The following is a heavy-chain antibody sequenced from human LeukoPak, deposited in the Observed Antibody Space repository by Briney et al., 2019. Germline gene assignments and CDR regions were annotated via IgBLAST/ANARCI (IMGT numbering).Heavy chain of an antibody. J-gene: IGHJ3*02. D-gene: IGHD4-17*01. CDR2: INPSGGST. CDR3: ARDGATVTTGAFDI. V-gene: IGHV1-46*01. CDR1: GGTFSSYA. Sequence: ASVKVSCKASGGTFSSYAISWVRQAPGQGLEWMGIINPSGGSTSYAQKFQGRVTMTRDTSTSTVYMELSSLRSEDTAVYYCARDGATVTTGAFDIWGQGTMVTVSS.